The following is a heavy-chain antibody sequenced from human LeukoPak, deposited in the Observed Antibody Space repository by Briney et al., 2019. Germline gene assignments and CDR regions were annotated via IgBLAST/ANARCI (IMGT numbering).Heavy chain of an antibody. J-gene: IGHJ3*02. CDR3: ARFMGPYCGGDCYDAFDI. Sequence: GESLKISCKGSGYSFTSYWNGWVRQMPGKGLEWMGIIYPGDSDTRYSPSFQGQVTISADKSISTAYLQWSSLKASDTAMYYCARFMGPYCGGDCYDAFDIWGQGTMVTVSS. D-gene: IGHD2-21*01. V-gene: IGHV5-51*01. CDR2: IYPGDSDT. CDR1: GYSFTSYW.